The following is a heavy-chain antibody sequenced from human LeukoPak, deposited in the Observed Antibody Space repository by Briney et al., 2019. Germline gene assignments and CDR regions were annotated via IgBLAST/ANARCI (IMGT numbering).Heavy chain of an antibody. V-gene: IGHV4-34*01. J-gene: IGHJ4*02. Sequence: PSETLSPTCAVYGGSFSGYYWSWIRQPPGKGLEWIGEINHSGSTNYNPSLKSRVTISVDTSKNQFSLKLSSVTAADTAVYYCARDKGWGSGLDYWGQGTLVTVSS. CDR1: GGSFSGYY. CDR2: INHSGST. CDR3: ARDKGWGSGLDY. D-gene: IGHD3-10*01.